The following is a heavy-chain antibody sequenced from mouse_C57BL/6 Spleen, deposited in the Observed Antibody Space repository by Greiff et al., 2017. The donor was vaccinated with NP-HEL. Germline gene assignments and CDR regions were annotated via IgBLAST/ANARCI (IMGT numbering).Heavy chain of an antibody. V-gene: IGHV2-9*01. Sequence: VKLVESGPGLVAPSQSLSITCTVSGFSFTSYGVDWVRQPPGKGLEWLGVICGGGSTNYNSALMSRLSISKENSKSQVFLKMNSLQTDDTAMYYCAKHYYDSSIYAMDYWGQGTSVTVSS. CDR1: GFSFTSYG. D-gene: IGHD1-1*01. CDR2: ICGGGST. CDR3: AKHYYDSSIYAMDY. J-gene: IGHJ4*01.